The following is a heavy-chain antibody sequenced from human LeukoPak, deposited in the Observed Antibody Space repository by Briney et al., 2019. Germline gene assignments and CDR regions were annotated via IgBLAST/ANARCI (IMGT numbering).Heavy chain of an antibody. CDR2: ISGSGGNT. CDR3: ANPPTVTSLHY. D-gene: IGHD4-11*01. V-gene: IGHV3-23*01. Sequence: GGSLRLTCAASGFIFSDFDMNWVRQAPGRGLEWFSSISGSGGNTYYADSVKGRFTISRDNSKNTLYLQMNSLRAEDTAIYYCANPPTVTSLHYWGQGTLVTVSS. CDR1: GFIFSDFD. J-gene: IGHJ4*02.